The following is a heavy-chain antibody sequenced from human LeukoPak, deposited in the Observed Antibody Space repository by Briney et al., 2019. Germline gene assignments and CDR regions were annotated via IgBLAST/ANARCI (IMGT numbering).Heavy chain of an antibody. CDR3: ARDNRGAFDI. D-gene: IGHD1-14*01. Sequence: ASVKVSCKASGYTFASSGISWVRQAPGQGLEWMGWISAYNGNTNYAQRLQGRVTMTTDTSTSTAYMELRSLRSDDTAVYYCARDNRGAFDIWGQGTMVTVFS. V-gene: IGHV1-18*01. J-gene: IGHJ3*02. CDR2: ISAYNGNT. CDR1: GYTFASSG.